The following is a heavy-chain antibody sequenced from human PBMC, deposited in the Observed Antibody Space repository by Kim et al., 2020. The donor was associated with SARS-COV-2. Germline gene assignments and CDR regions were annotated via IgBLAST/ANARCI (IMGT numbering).Heavy chain of an antibody. CDR1: GFTFSSYG. V-gene: IGHV3-33*01. CDR2: IWYDGSNK. CDR3: ARDGPDGDYSPELDY. D-gene: IGHD4-17*01. J-gene: IGHJ4*02. Sequence: GGSLRLSCAASGFTFSSYGMHWVRQAPGKGLEWVAVIWYDGSNKYYADSVKGRFTISRDNSKNTLYLQMNSLRAEDTAVYYCARDGPDGDYSPELDYWGQETLGTVSS.